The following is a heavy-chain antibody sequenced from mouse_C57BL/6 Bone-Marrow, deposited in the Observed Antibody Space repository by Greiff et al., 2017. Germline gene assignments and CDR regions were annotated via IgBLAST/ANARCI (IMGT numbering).Heavy chain of an antibody. CDR2: IDPSDSNT. V-gene: IGHV1-69*01. D-gene: IGHD2-3*01. Sequence: QVQLQQSGAELVMPGASVKLSCKASGYTFTSYWMHWVKQRPGQGLEWIGEIDPSDSNTKYNQKFKGKSTLTVDTSSSTAYMHLSSLTSEDAAVYYCARGDDGYEDYWGQGTTLTVSS. CDR3: ARGDDGYEDY. CDR1: GYTFTSYW. J-gene: IGHJ2*01.